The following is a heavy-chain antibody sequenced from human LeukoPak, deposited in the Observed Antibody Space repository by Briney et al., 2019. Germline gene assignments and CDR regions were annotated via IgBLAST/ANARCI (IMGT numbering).Heavy chain of an antibody. V-gene: IGHV1-18*01. CDR3: AREPSDAYGDYGVDY. CDR2: ISAYNGNT. CDR1: GYTFTSYG. J-gene: IGHJ4*02. Sequence: ASVKVSCKASGYTFTSYGISWVRQAPGQGLEWMGWISAYNGNTNYAQKLQGRVTMTTDTSTSTAYMELRSLRSDDTAVYYCAREPSDAYGDYGVDYWGQGTLVTVSS. D-gene: IGHD4-17*01.